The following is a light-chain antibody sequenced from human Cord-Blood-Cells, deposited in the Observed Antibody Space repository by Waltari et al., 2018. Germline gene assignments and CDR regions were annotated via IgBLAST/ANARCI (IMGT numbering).Light chain of an antibody. CDR3: QQYNSYSRGYT. CDR1: QSISSW. Sequence: DIQMTQSPSTLSASVGDRVTITCRASQSISSWLAWYQQKPGKAPKLLIYDASSLASGVPSRFSGSGYGTEFTLTISSLQPDDFATYCQQYNSYSRGYTFGQGTKLEIK. J-gene: IGKJ2*01. CDR2: DAS. V-gene: IGKV1-5*01.